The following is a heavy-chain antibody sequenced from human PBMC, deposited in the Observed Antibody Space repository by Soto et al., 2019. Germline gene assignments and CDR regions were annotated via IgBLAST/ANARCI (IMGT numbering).Heavy chain of an antibody. CDR3: ARVSSDYYGRDV. CDR2: IWYDGSIK. J-gene: IGHJ6*02. Sequence: QVQLVESGGGVVQPGRSLRLSCVASESMFGSYGMYWVRQAPGKGLEWVAVIWYDGSIKHYADSVKGRFTISRDNSKNTMQLQMNSLRAEDTAVYYCARVSSDYYGRDVWGQGPAVIVSS. D-gene: IGHD3-22*01. CDR1: ESMFGSYG. V-gene: IGHV3-33*01.